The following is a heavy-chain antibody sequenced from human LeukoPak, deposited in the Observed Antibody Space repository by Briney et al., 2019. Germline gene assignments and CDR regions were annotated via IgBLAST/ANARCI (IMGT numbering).Heavy chain of an antibody. V-gene: IGHV3-23*01. CDR2: ISGSGDTT. D-gene: IGHD2-15*01. CDR1: GFTFSSYA. Sequence: GGSLRLSCAASGFTFSSYAMSWVRQAPGGGLEWVSAISGSGDTTYHADSVRGRFTISRDNSENRLSLQMDSLRAEDTAVYFCAKDTTAWWYHRAYMDVWGKGTTVTVSS. J-gene: IGHJ6*03. CDR3: AKDTTAWWYHRAYMDV.